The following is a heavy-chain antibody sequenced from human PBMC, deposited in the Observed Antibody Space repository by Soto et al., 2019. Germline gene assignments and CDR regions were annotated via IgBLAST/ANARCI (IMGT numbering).Heavy chain of an antibody. J-gene: IGHJ1*01. CDR3: AKDRRAYTISTEYFQH. V-gene: IGHV3-23*01. CDR2: ISGSGGST. CDR1: GFTFSSYA. D-gene: IGHD2-21*01. Sequence: EVQLLESGGGLVQPGGSLRLSCAASGFTFSSYAMSWVRQAPGKGLEWVSAISGSGGSTYYADSVKGRFTISRDNSKNTLNLQMNSLRAEDTAVYYCAKDRRAYTISTEYFQHWGQGTLVTVSS.